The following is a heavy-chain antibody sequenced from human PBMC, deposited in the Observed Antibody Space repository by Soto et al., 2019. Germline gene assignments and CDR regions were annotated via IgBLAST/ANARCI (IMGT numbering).Heavy chain of an antibody. J-gene: IGHJ3*02. CDR1: GFTFSSYS. V-gene: IGHV3-21*01. CDR3: ARDSVVVAATVAFDI. D-gene: IGHD2-15*01. CDR2: ISSSSSYI. Sequence: EVQLVESGGGLVKPGGSLRLSCAASGFTFSSYSMNWVRQAPGKGLEWVSSISSSSSYIYYADSVKGRFTISRDNAKNSLYLQMNSLRAEDTAVYYCARDSVVVAATVAFDIWGQGTMVTVSS.